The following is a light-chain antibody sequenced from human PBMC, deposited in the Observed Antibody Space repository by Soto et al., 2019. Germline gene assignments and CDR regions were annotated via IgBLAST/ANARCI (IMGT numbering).Light chain of an antibody. J-gene: IGLJ1*01. CDR2: EVT. CDR3: SSYTGNRDFYV. CDR1: SSDVGRFNF. Sequence: QSVLTQPPSASGSPGQSVTISCTGTSSDVGRFNFVSWYQQHPGKAPRLPIYEVTKRPSGVPDRFSGSKSGNAASLTVSGLQAEDEADYFCSSYTGNRDFYVFGTGTKVTVL. V-gene: IGLV2-8*01.